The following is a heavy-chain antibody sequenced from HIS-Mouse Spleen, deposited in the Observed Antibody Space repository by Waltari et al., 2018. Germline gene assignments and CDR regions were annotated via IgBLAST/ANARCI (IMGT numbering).Heavy chain of an antibody. CDR2: IYYSGST. J-gene: IGHJ2*01. CDR1: GGSFSSSSYY. V-gene: IGHV4-39*07. CDR3: AREIPYSSSWYDWYFDL. Sequence: QLQLQESGPALVKPAETLSLTCTVSGGSFSSSSYYWGWLRQPPGKGLEWIGSIYYSGSTYYNPSLKSRVTISVYTSKNQFSLKLSSVTAADTAVYYCAREIPYSSSWYDWYFDLWGRGTLVTVSS. D-gene: IGHD6-13*01.